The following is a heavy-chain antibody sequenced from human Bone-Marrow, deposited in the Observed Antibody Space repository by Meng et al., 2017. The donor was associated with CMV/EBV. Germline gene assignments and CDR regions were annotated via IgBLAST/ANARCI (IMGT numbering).Heavy chain of an antibody. J-gene: IGHJ6*02. CDR1: GGSISSYY. CDR2: IYYSGST. CDR3: ARDRGDV. Sequence: SETLSLTCTVSGGSISSYYWSWIRQPPGKGLEWIGYIYYSGSTNYNPSLKSRVTISVDTSKNQFSLKLSSVTAADTAGYYCARDRGDVWGQGTTVTVSS. V-gene: IGHV4-59*01.